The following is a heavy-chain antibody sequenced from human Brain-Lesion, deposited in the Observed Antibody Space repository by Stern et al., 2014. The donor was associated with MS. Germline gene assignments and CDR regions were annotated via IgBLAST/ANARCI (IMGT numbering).Heavy chain of an antibody. CDR3: ARDKEDTNMAFRYFDN. Sequence: QVQLVQSGPGLVKPSQTLSLTCTVSGGSVGSGSYDWSWIRQPAGKGLEWIGRIYTTGSTYYNPSLKSRVSLSIDTSKHQFSLKLPSVTAADTAVYYCARDKEDTNMAFRYFDNWGQGTLVTVSS. V-gene: IGHV4-61*02. D-gene: IGHD5-18*01. CDR1: GGSVGSGSYD. J-gene: IGHJ4*02. CDR2: IYTTGST.